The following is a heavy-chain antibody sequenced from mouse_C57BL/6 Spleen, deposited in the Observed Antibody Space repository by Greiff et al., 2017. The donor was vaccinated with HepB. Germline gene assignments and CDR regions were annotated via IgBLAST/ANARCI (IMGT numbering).Heavy chain of an antibody. Sequence: VKLVESGPGLVAPSQSLSITCTVSGFSLTSYGVHWVRQPPGKGLEWLVVIWSDGSTTYNSALKSRLSISKDNSKSQVFLKMNSLQTDDTAMYYCAIHDHGSILGAMDYWGQGTSVTVSS. CDR3: AIHDHGSILGAMDY. D-gene: IGHD1-1*01. CDR1: GFSLTSYG. CDR2: IWSDGST. V-gene: IGHV2-6-1*01. J-gene: IGHJ4*01.